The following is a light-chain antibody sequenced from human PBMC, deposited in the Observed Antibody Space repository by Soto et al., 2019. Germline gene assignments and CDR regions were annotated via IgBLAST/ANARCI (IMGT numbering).Light chain of an antibody. CDR3: QQYNDWPPEVT. CDR1: QTVSSN. V-gene: IGKV3D-15*01. CDR2: GVS. J-gene: IGKJ4*01. Sequence: EIVLTQAPTTLSVSPGERATLSCRASQTVSSNLAWYQQKPGQPPRLLMSGVSPRAPGIPAMFSGSGSGTEFTLTISSLQSDDFAVYYCQQYNDWPPEVTFGGGTKVEIK.